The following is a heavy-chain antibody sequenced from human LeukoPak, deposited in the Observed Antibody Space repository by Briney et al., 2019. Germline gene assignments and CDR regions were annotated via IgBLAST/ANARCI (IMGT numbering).Heavy chain of an antibody. CDR1: GFTFSSYW. D-gene: IGHD2-15*01. V-gene: IGHV3-7*01. Sequence: HSGGSLRLSCAASGFTFSSYWMSWVRQAPGKGLVWVANIKQDVSEKYYVDSVKGRFTISRDNAKNSLYLQMNSLRAEDTAVYYCARDDPYDSDAFDIWGQGTMVTVSS. J-gene: IGHJ3*02. CDR3: ARDDPYDSDAFDI. CDR2: IKQDVSEK.